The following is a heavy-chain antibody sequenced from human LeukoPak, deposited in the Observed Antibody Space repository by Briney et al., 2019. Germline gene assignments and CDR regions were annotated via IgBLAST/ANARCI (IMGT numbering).Heavy chain of an antibody. CDR3: ARDSIVGTN. CDR1: GGSISSSSYY. CDR2: IYYSGST. J-gene: IGHJ4*02. Sequence: SETLSLTCTVPGGSISSSSYYWGWIRQPPGKGLEWIGSIYYSGSTYYNPSLKSRVTISVDTSKSQLSLKLSSVTAADTAVYYCARDSIVGTNWGQGTLVTVSS. V-gene: IGHV4-39*07. D-gene: IGHD1/OR15-1a*01.